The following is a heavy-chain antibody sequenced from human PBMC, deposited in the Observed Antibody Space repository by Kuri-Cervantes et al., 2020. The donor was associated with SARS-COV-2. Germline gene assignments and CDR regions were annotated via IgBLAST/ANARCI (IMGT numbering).Heavy chain of an antibody. V-gene: IGHV4-59*08. CDR2: IYYSGST. CDR3: ARLSCSGGSCLWAFDI. J-gene: IGHJ3*02. Sequence: ESLKISCTVSGGSISSYYWSWIRQPPGKGLEWIGYIYYSGSTNYNPSLKSRVTISVDTSKNQFSLKLSSVTAADTAVYYCARLSCSGGSCLWAFDIWGQGTMVTVSS. CDR1: GGSISSYY. D-gene: IGHD2-15*01.